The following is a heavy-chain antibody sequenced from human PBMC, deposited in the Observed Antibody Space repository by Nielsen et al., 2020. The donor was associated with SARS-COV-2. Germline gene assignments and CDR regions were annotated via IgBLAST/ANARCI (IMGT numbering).Heavy chain of an antibody. CDR3: ARGWIVVVPAASARGDAFDI. Sequence: ASVKVSCKASGYTFTSYAMNWVRQAPGQGLEWMGWINTNTGNPTYAQGFTGRFVFSLDTFVSTAYLQISSLKAEDTAVYYCARGWIVVVPAASARGDAFDIWGQGTMVTVSS. D-gene: IGHD2-2*01. CDR2: INTNTGNP. J-gene: IGHJ3*02. V-gene: IGHV7-4-1*02. CDR1: GYTFTSYA.